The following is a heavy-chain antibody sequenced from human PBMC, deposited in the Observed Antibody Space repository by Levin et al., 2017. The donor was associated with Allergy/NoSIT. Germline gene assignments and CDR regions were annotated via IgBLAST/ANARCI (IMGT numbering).Heavy chain of an antibody. CDR3: ARDPDSSSSGLHWFDP. Sequence: SETLSLTCAVYGGSFSGYYWSWIRQPPGKGLEWIGEINHSGSTNYNPSLKSRVTISVDTSKNQFSLKLSSVTAADTAVYYCARDPDSSSSGLHWFDPWGQGTLVTVSS. D-gene: IGHD6-6*01. CDR1: GGSFSGYY. J-gene: IGHJ5*02. V-gene: IGHV4-34*01. CDR2: INHSGST.